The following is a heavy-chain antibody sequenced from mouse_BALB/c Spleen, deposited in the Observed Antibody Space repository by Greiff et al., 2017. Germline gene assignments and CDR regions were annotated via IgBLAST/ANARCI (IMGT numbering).Heavy chain of an antibody. CDR1: GYTFTSYW. CDR3: ARKDTVYAMDY. CDR2: INPSTGYT. V-gene: IGHV1-7*01. D-gene: IGHD3-3*01. J-gene: IGHJ4*01. Sequence: QVQLQQSGAELAKPGPSVTMSCKASGYTFTSYWVHWVKQRPGQGLEWIGYINPSTGYTEYNQKFKDKATLTADKSSSTAYMQLSSLTSEDSAVYYCARKDTVYAMDYWGQGTSVTVSA.